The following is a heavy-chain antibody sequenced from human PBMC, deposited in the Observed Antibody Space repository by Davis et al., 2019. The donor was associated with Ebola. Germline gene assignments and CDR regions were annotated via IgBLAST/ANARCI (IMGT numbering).Heavy chain of an antibody. J-gene: IGHJ4*02. CDR2: ISYDGSNK. CDR3: AKDRKANGYSFRYYFDY. D-gene: IGHD5-18*01. V-gene: IGHV3-30*18. CDR1: GFTFSSYA. Sequence: PGGSLRLSCAASGFTFSSYAMHWVRQAPGKGLEWVAVISYDGSNKYYADSVKGRFTISRDNSKNTLYLQMNSLRAEDTAVYYCAKDRKANGYSFRYYFDYWGQGTLVTVSS.